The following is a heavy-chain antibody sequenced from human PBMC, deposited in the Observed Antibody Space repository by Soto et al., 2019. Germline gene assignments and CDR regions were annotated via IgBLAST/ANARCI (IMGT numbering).Heavy chain of an antibody. V-gene: IGHV3-15*07. D-gene: IGHD2-2*01. CDR3: TADTPTSNAWANDH. J-gene: IGHJ4*02. CDR1: GFTFNIVW. CDR2: ITSKNDGGTA. Sequence: GGSLRLSCAASGFTFNIVWMNWVRQAPGKGLEWVARITSKNDGGTAQYAAPMKGRFTISRDDSKDTVYLQMSSLKSEDTALYYCTADTPTSNAWANDHWGQGTLVTVSS.